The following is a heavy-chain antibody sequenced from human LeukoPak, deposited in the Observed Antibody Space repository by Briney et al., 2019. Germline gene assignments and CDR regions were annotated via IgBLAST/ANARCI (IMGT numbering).Heavy chain of an antibody. J-gene: IGHJ5*02. CDR2: IYTRGST. D-gene: IGHD6-13*01. CDR3: ARSVLAAGQFDP. CDR1: GGSISSGSYY. V-gene: IGHV4-61*02. Sequence: SETLSLTCTVSGGSISSGSYYWSWIRQPAGKGLEWIGRIYTRGSTNYNPSLKSRVTISVDTSKNQFSLKLSSVTAADTAVYYCARSVLAAGQFDPWGQGTLVTVSS.